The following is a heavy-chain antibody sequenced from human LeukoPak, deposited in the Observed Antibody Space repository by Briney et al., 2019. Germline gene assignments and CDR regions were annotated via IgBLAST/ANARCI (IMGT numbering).Heavy chain of an antibody. V-gene: IGHV1-69*01. D-gene: IGHD5-12*01. Sequence: GASVKVSCKASGGTFSSYAISWVRQAPGQGLEWMGGVIPIFGTANYAQKFQGRVTITADESTSTAYTELSSLRSEDTAVYYCAGMFGSGYDWRRWFDPWGQGTLVTVSS. J-gene: IGHJ5*02. CDR1: GGTFSSYA. CDR2: VIPIFGTA. CDR3: AGMFGSGYDWRRWFDP.